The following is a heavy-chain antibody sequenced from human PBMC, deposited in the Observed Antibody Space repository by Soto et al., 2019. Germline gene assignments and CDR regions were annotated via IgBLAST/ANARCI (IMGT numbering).Heavy chain of an antibody. CDR1: GFTFSAFG. D-gene: IGHD5-12*01. Sequence: PGGSLRLSCAASGFTFSAFGMHWIRQAPGKGLDWVAVIWYDGSNKYYADSVRGRFTISRDNSENTLYLQMDSLRAEDTAIYYCARIVVATIHDSDYWGQGTPVTVSS. J-gene: IGHJ4*02. CDR2: IWYDGSNK. V-gene: IGHV3-33*01. CDR3: ARIVVATIHDSDY.